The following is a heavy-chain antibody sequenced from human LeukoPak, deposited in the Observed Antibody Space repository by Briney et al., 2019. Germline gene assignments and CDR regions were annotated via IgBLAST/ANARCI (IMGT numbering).Heavy chain of an antibody. Sequence: PETLSLTCIVSGDSISGKYWSWIRRPAGKGLEWLGRIYSSGTTDYSPSLMSRVTMSLDTSKNHISLRLRSVTAADTAVYYCARLDILVPRAVEWFDPWGQGTVVTVSS. CDR3: ARLDILVPRAVEWFDP. CDR1: GDSISGKY. J-gene: IGHJ5*01. CDR2: IYSSGTT. V-gene: IGHV4-4*07. D-gene: IGHD2-2*01.